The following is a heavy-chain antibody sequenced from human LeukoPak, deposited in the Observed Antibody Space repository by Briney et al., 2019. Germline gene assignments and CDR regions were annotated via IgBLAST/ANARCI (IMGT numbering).Heavy chain of an antibody. Sequence: SQTLSLTCAISGDSVSSNSAAWNWIRQSPSRGLEWLGRTYYRSKWYNDYAVSVKSRITINPDTSKNQFSLQLNSVTPEDTAVYYCARGPPLDIVVVVAAEEFDYWGQGTLVTVSS. CDR3: ARGPPLDIVVVVAAEEFDY. CDR1: GDSVSSNSAA. CDR2: TYYRSKWYN. V-gene: IGHV6-1*01. D-gene: IGHD2-15*01. J-gene: IGHJ4*02.